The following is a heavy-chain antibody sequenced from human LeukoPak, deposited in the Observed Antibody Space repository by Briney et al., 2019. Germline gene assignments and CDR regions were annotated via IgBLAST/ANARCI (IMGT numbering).Heavy chain of an antibody. CDR1: GGSISSYY. CDR2: IYYSGST. CDR3: ARGRSGLDY. Sequence: PSETLSLTCTVSGGSISSYYWSWIRQPPGKGLEWIGYIYYSGSTNYNPSLKSRVTISVDTSKNQFSLKLSAVTAADTAVYYCARGRSGLDYWGQGTLVTVSS. D-gene: IGHD2-15*01. V-gene: IGHV4-59*01. J-gene: IGHJ4*02.